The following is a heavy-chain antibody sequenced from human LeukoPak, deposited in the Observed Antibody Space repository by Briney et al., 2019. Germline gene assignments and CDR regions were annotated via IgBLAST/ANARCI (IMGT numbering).Heavy chain of an antibody. CDR1: GFTFSSYG. CDR2: IWYDGSNK. D-gene: IGHD5/OR15-5a*01. V-gene: IGHV3-33*01. CDR3: ARDLRTSLDY. J-gene: IGHJ4*02. Sequence: GGSLRLSCAASGFTFSSYGMHRVRQAPGKGLEWVAVIWYDGSNKYYADSVKGRFTISRGNSKNTLYLQMNSLRAEDTAVYYCARDLRTSLDYWGQGTLVTVSS.